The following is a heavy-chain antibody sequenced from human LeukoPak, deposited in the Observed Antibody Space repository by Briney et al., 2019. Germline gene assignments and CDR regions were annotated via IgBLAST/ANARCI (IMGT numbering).Heavy chain of an antibody. CDR3: ARGKYDSSPFLQH. CDR1: GFTFSDYY. J-gene: IGHJ1*01. V-gene: IGHV3-11*01. D-gene: IGHD3-22*01. CDR2: ISSSGSII. Sequence: GGSLRLSCAASGFTFSDYYMSWIRQAPGKGLEWVSYISSSGSIIYYADSVKGRFTIFRDNAKNSMYLQMNSLRAEDTAVYYCARGKYDSSPFLQHWGQGTLVTVSS.